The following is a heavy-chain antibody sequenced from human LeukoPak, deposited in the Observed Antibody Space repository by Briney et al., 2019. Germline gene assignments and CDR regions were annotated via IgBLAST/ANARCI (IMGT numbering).Heavy chain of an antibody. J-gene: IGHJ5*02. D-gene: IGHD3-9*01. Sequence: ASETLSLTCTVSGGSISSSSYYWGWTRQPPGKGLEWIGSMYHSGSTYYNPSLKSRVTTSVDTSKNQFSLELSSVTAADTAVYYCARHRYYNILTDNWFDPWGQGTLVTVSS. V-gene: IGHV4-39*01. CDR3: ARHRYYNILTDNWFDP. CDR1: GGSISSSSYY. CDR2: MYHSGST.